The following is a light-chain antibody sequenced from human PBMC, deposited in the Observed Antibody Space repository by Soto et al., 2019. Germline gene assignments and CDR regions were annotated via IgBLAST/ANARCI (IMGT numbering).Light chain of an antibody. CDR2: MGS. CDR3: IQALPTGDT. V-gene: IGKV2-28*01. Sequence: DTVMTQSPISLPVTPGEPASISCRSSQSLLDSNGYNYLDWYLQKPGQFPQRLIYMGSNWTSGVDEGFSSMGSGKDSMLKISRVDDEDVGVYYHIQALPTGDTVGQGTKMEIK. J-gene: IGKJ2*01. CDR1: QSLLDSNGYNY.